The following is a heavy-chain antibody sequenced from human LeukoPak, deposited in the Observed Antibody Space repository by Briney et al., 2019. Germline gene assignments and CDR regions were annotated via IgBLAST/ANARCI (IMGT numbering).Heavy chain of an antibody. CDR3: ARDAPLLWFGEFVFDY. CDR1: GYTFTSYA. J-gene: IGHJ4*02. Sequence: ASVKVSCKASGYTFTSYAMHWMRQAPGQRLEWMGWINAGNGNTKYSQKFQGRVTITRDTSASTAYMELSSLRSEDTAVYYCARDAPLLWFGEFVFDYWGQGTLVTVSS. V-gene: IGHV1-3*01. CDR2: INAGNGNT. D-gene: IGHD3-10*01.